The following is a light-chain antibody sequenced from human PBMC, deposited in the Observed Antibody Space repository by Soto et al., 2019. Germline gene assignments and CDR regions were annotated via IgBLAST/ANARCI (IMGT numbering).Light chain of an antibody. CDR2: DDH. CDR1: NIGTKS. CDR3: QVWDSSSDHYV. Sequence: SYALTQPPSVSVAPGQTARISCGGDNIGTKSVHWYQQKQGQAPVLVIYDDHDRPSGIPERFSGSNSGNTATLTITRVEAGDEADYYCQVWDSSSDHYVFAAGTKV. J-gene: IGLJ1*01. V-gene: IGLV3-21*02.